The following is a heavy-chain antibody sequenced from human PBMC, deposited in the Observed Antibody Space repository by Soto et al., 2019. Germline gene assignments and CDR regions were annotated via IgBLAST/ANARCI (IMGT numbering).Heavy chain of an antibody. J-gene: IGHJ6*02. CDR2: IYYSGST. V-gene: IGHV4-30-4*01. CDR3: ARSQSAYYYYGMDV. CDR1: GDSITSGESY. Sequence: SETLSLTCTVSGDSITSGESYWSWIRQPPGKGLEWIGYIYYSGSTYYNPSLKSRISISVDTSKNQFSLKLSSVTAADTAVYYCARSQSAYYYYGMDVWGQGTTVTVSS.